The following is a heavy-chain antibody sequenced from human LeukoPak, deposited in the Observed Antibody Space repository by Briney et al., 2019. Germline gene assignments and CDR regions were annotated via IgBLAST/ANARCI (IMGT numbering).Heavy chain of an antibody. CDR3: ARGGFVAAAGTNHAFDI. CDR1: GGSISSSGYY. V-gene: IGHV4-39*01. Sequence: ASETLSLTCTVSGGSISSSGYYWGWIRQPPGKGLEWIGSIYYSGSTYYNPSLKSRVTISVDTSKNQFSLKLSSVTAADTAVYYCARGGFVAAAGTNHAFDIWGQGTMVTVSS. D-gene: IGHD6-13*01. J-gene: IGHJ3*02. CDR2: IYYSGST.